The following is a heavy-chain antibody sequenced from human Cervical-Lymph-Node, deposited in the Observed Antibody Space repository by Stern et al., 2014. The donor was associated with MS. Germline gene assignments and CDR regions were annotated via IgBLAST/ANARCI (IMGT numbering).Heavy chain of an antibody. J-gene: IGHJ4*02. CDR1: YWSVSSYY. CDR2: VYYDGSS. CDR3: ARVSTSFDD. V-gene: IGHV4-59*02. Sequence: QVQLVQSGPGLVKPSETLSLTCTVSYWSVSSYYWSWIRQPPGKGLEWIGYVYYDGSSNYNSSLKSRVSISLDTSRNQFSLKLTSVTAADTDVYYCARVSTSFDDWGPGTLVIVSS. D-gene: IGHD4-11*01.